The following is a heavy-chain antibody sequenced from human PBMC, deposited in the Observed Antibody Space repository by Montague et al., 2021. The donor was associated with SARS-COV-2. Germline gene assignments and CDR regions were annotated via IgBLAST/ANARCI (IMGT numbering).Heavy chain of an antibody. J-gene: IGHJ3*01. CDR2: MSAGGNTR. CDR3: AVYTAAV. CDR1: GFSFSTYN. Sequence: SLRLSCAGTGFSFSTYNTNWVRQAPGKGLEWISHMSAGGNTRYYADSVKGRFTVSRDNAKNSLYLQMDSLRAEDTAVYYCAVYTAAVLGQGTMVTVSS. V-gene: IGHV3-48*03. D-gene: IGHD5-18*01.